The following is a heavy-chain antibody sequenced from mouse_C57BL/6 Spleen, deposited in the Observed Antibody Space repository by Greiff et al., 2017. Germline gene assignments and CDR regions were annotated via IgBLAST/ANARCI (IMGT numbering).Heavy chain of an antibody. CDR3: ARAWDGGYFDV. J-gene: IGHJ1*03. V-gene: IGHV5-4*03. Sequence: EVKLMESGGGLVKPGGSLKLSCAASGFTFSSYAMSWVRQTPEKRLEWVATISDGGSYTYYPDNVKGRFTISRDNAKNNLYLQMSHLKSEDTAMYYCARAWDGGYFDVWGTGTTVTVSS. CDR1: GFTFSSYA. D-gene: IGHD4-1*01. CDR2: ISDGGSYT.